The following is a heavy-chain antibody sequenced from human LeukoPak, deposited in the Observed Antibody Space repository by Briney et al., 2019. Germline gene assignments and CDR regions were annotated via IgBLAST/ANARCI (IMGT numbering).Heavy chain of an antibody. J-gene: IGHJ4*02. D-gene: IGHD5-12*01. CDR2: ISSSAGIK. CDR3: ARGRSGYDGGAYDY. CDR1: GFTFSTYS. Sequence: GGSLRLSCAASGFTFSTYSMNWVRQAPGKGPEWVSYISSSAGIKNYADSVKGRFTITRDNAKNSLYLQMNSLRVEDTAVYYCARGRSGYDGGAYDYWGQGTLVTVSS. V-gene: IGHV3-48*04.